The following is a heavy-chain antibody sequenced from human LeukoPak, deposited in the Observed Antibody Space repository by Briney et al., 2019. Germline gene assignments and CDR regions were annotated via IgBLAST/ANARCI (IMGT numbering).Heavy chain of an antibody. CDR2: IKRDGSEK. J-gene: IGHJ3*02. Sequence: GWSLRLSCVASVFTFSSYWMSWVRQAPGKGLEWVANIKRDGSEKYYVDSVKGRFTISRDNAKNSLSLQMNSLRAEDTAIYYCARDNSIWDGAFDIWGRGTMVTVSS. CDR3: ARDNSIWDGAFDI. CDR1: VFTFSSYW. V-gene: IGHV3-7*01. D-gene: IGHD6-13*01.